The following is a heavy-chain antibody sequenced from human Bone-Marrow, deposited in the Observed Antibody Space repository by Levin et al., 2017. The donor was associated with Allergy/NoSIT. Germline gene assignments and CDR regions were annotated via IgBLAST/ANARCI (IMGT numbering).Heavy chain of an antibody. V-gene: IGHV3-23*01. CDR2: IGGGGGST. J-gene: IGHJ4*02. Sequence: GGSLRLSCAASGFTFSSYAMSWVRQAPGKGLEWVSAIGGGGGSTYYADSVKGRFTISRDNSKNTLYLQMNSLRAEDTAVYYCAKVIVGARKIDCWGQGTLVTVSS. CDR1: GFTFSSYA. CDR3: AKVIVGARKIDC. D-gene: IGHD1-26*01.